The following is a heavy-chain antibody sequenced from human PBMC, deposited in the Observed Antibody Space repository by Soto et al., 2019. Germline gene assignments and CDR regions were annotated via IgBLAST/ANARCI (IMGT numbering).Heavy chain of an antibody. J-gene: IGHJ4*02. CDR3: ARGRNYYDSSGYPPFDY. CDR1: GGSFSGYY. V-gene: IGHV4-34*01. D-gene: IGHD3-22*01. CDR2: INHSGST. Sequence: SETLSLTCAVYGGSFSGYYWSWIRQPPGKGLEWIGEINHSGSTNYNPSLKSRVTISVDTSKNQFSLKLSSVTAADTAVYYCARGRNYYDSSGYPPFDYWGQGTLVTVSS.